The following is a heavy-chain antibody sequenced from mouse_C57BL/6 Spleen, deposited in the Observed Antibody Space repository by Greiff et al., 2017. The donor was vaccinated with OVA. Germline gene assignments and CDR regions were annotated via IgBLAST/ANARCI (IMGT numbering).Heavy chain of an antibody. J-gene: IGHJ3*01. V-gene: IGHV1-55*01. D-gene: IGHD2-3*01. CDR3: ARCSYDGYRFAY. CDR2: IYPGSGST. Sequence: VQLQQPGAELVKPGASVKMSCKASGYTFTSYWITWVKQRPGQGLEWIGDIYPGSGSTNYNEKFKSKATLTVDKSSSTAYMQLSSLTSEDSAVYYCARCSYDGYRFAYWGQGTLVTVSA. CDR1: GYTFTSYW.